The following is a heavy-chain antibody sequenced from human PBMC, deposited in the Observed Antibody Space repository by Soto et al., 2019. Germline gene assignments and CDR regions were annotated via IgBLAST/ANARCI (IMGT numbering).Heavy chain of an antibody. CDR2: IKQYGREQ. V-gene: IGHV3-7*01. J-gene: IGHJ2*01. D-gene: IGHD4-4*01. Sequence: GGSLRLSSAASGFPFSRYSMSWVRQAPGKGLEWVANIKQYGREQYYVDSVKGRFTISRDNAKNSLYLQMNSLRAEDTAAYYCARHLWRDDYSCWYFGRWGRGTLVTV. CDR3: ARHLWRDDYSCWYFGR. CDR1: GFPFSRYS.